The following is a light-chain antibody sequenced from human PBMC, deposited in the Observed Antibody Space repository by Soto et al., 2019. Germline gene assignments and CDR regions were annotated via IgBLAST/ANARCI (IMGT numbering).Light chain of an antibody. J-gene: IGLJ2*01. V-gene: IGLV2-14*01. CDR2: EVD. CDR3: SSYSRTTTRVV. CDR1: STDIGGYTY. Sequence: QSALTQPASVSGSPGQSITISCTGTSTDIGGYTYVSWYQQHPGKVPKLMIYEVDNRPSGVSNPFSGSKSGSTASLTISGLQAEDEADYFCSSYSRTTTRVVFGGGTKLTVL.